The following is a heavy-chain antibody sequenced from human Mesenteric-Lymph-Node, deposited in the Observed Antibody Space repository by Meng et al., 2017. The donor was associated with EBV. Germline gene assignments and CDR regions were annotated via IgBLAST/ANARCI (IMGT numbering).Heavy chain of an antibody. Sequence: QVQLRQGGAGLLKPSEPLSLTFAVYGGSFSGYYWGWIRQPPGKGLEWIGEINHSGSTDYNPSLKSRVTISVDTSKNQFSLKLSSVTAADTAVYYCAKYDNGWRTFEYWGQGTLVTVSS. V-gene: IGHV4-34*01. J-gene: IGHJ4*02. CDR3: AKYDNGWRTFEY. CDR1: GGSFSGYY. D-gene: IGHD6-19*01. CDR2: INHSGST.